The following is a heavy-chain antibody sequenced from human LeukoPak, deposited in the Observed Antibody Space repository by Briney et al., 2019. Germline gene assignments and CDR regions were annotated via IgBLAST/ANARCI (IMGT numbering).Heavy chain of an antibody. CDR1: GGSISSYY. CDR3: ARGDGFGELFDY. J-gene: IGHJ4*02. CDR2: IYYSGST. D-gene: IGHD3-10*01. V-gene: IGHV4-59*01. Sequence: KPSETLSLTCTVSGGSISSYYWSWIRQPPGKGLEWIGYIYYSGSTNYNPSLKSRVTISVDTSKNQFSLKLSSVTAADTAVYYCARGDGFGELFDYWGQGTLVTVSS.